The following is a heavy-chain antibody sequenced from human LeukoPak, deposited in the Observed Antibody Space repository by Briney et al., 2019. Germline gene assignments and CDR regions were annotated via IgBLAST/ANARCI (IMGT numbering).Heavy chain of an antibody. D-gene: IGHD1-26*01. Sequence: GESLKISCKGSGYTFTNYWIGWVHQLPGKGLEWMAIIYPGDSETRYSPSFQGQVTISADKYISTAYLQWSSLKASDTAMYYCARLPTIMGATRYLDYWGQGTPVTVSS. V-gene: IGHV5-51*07. J-gene: IGHJ4*02. CDR3: ARLPTIMGATRYLDY. CDR2: IYPGDSET. CDR1: GYTFTNYW.